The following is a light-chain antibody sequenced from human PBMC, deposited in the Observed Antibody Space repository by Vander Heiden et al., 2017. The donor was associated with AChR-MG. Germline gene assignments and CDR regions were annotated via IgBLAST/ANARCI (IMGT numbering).Light chain of an antibody. CDR3: QQYNKWPPY. J-gene: IGKJ4*01. V-gene: IGKV3-15*01. CDR1: QSVSSN. CDR2: GAS. Sequence: EIVMTQSPATLSVSPGERATLSCRASQSVSSNLAWYQQKPGQAPRLLISGASTRATGIPARFSGSGSGTEFTLTISSLQSEDFAVYYCQQYNKWPPYFGGGTKVEIK.